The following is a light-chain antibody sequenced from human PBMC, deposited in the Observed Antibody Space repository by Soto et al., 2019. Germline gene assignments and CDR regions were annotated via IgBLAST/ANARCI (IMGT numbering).Light chain of an antibody. J-gene: IGKJ1*01. V-gene: IGKV1-5*03. CDR1: QSISSW. Sequence: DIQMTQSRSTLSASVGDRVIITCRASQSISSWLAWYLQKPGKAPKLLIYKASSLASGVPSRFSGSGSGTEFTLTISSLQPDDFATYYCQQYNSYPWTVGQGTKVEIK. CDR2: KAS. CDR3: QQYNSYPWT.